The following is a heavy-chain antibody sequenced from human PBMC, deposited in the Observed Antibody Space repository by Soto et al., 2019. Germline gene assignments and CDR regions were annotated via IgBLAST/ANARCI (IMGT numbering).Heavy chain of an antibody. Sequence: PGGSLRLSCAASGFSFSSYAMTWVRQAPGKGLEWVSIISGSGGSTYYADSVKGRFTISRDNSKNTLYLQMNSLRAEDTAVYYCVKAAGYSYGYFDYCGKGSLVTVSS. CDR2: ISGSGGST. CDR1: GFSFSSYA. J-gene: IGHJ4*02. CDR3: VKAAGYSYGYFDY. V-gene: IGHV3-23*01. D-gene: IGHD5-18*01.